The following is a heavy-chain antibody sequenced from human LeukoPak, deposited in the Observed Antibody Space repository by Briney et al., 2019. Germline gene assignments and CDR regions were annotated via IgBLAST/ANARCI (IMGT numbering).Heavy chain of an antibody. CDR2: IYPGDSDT. J-gene: IGHJ3*02. Sequence: GASLKISFKGSGYRFTSYWIGWVRQMPGKGLEWMGIIYPGDSDTRYSPSFQGQVTISAGKSISTAYLQWSSLKASDTAMYYCARIVVPAAIHDAFDIWGQGTMVTVSS. CDR1: GYRFTSYW. V-gene: IGHV5-51*01. CDR3: ARIVVPAAIHDAFDI. D-gene: IGHD2-2*02.